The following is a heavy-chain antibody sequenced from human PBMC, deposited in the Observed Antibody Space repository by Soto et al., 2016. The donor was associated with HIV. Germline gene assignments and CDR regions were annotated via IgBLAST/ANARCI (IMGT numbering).Heavy chain of an antibody. CDR1: GFIFSNYA. CDR2: ISSNGGST. D-gene: IGHD3-10*01. V-gene: IGHV3-64D*06. CDR3: VSPYFYDSGSFY. J-gene: IGHJ4*02. Sequence: EVQLVESGGGLVQPGESLRLSCSASGFIFSNYAMHWVRQVPGKRLEYVSAISSNGGSTYYADSVKDRFSISRDNSKNTLYLQMNSLRDEDTGIYYCVSPYFYDSGSFYWGQGTLVTVS.